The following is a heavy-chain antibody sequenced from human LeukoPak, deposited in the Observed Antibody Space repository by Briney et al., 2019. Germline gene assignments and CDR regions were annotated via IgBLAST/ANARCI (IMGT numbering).Heavy chain of an antibody. Sequence: GGSLRLSCAASGFTFDDYAMHWVRQAPGKGLEWVSGISWNSGSIGYADSVKGRFTISRDNAKNPLFLQMNSLRSEDTALYYCAKDTRPSIADLFDYWGQGSLVTVSS. CDR1: GFTFDDYA. J-gene: IGHJ4*02. D-gene: IGHD6-6*01. V-gene: IGHV3-9*01. CDR2: ISWNSGSI. CDR3: AKDTRPSIADLFDY.